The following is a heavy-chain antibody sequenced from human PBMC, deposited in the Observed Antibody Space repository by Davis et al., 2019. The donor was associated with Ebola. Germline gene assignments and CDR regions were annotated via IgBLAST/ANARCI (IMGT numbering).Heavy chain of an antibody. CDR1: GFTFSSYW. CDR2: INSDGSST. CDR3: ARFYYYSYMDV. V-gene: IGHV3-74*01. Sequence: PGGSLRLSCAASGFTFSSYWMHWVRQAPGKGLVWVSRINSDGSSTSYADSVKGRFTISRDNAKNTLYLQMNSLRAEDTAVYYCARFYYYSYMDVWGKGTTVTVSS. J-gene: IGHJ6*03.